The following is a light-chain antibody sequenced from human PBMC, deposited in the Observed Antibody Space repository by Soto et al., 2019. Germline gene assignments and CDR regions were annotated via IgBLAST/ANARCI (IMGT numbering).Light chain of an antibody. CDR1: QTITTSQ. V-gene: IGKV3-20*01. J-gene: IGKJ1*01. CDR2: GAS. Sequence: EIVLTQSPGTLSLSPGERATLFCRASQTITTSQLAWYQQKPGQAPRVLIFGASNRATGIPDRFSGSGSGTDFTLTISRLEPEDFAMHYCQQYAGSPRTFGQGTTVEIK. CDR3: QQYAGSPRT.